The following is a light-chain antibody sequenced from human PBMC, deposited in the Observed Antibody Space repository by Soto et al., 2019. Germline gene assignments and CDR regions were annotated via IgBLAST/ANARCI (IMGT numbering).Light chain of an antibody. CDR2: GAS. CDR3: QQYNNWPWT. J-gene: IGKJ1*01. V-gene: IGKV3-15*01. CDR1: QTMSDT. Sequence: QFPTAMSVSPVGRDTLSYRASQTMSDTLAWYQQRPGQAPRLLFHGASTGATGFPARFSGSGSGTDFTLTISSLQAEDCAVYYCQQYNNWPWTFGQGTKVDIK.